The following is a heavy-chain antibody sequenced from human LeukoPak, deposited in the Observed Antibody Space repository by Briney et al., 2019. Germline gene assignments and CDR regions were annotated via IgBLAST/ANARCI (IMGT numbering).Heavy chain of an antibody. D-gene: IGHD6-19*01. CDR3: TRDVVAGLYYYYYYYMDV. Sequence: GGSLRLSCTASGFTFGGYAMSWFRQAPGKGLEWVGFIRSKAYGGTTEYAASVKGRFTISRDDSKSIAYLQMNSLKTEDTAVYYCTRDVVAGLYYYYYYYMDVWGKGTTVTVSS. CDR2: IRSKAYGGTT. J-gene: IGHJ6*03. CDR1: GFTFGGYA. V-gene: IGHV3-49*03.